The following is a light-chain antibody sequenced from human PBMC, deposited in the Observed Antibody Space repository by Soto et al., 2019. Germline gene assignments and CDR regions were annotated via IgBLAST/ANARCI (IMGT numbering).Light chain of an antibody. CDR3: ISYASSSTLPRV. V-gene: IGLV2-14*01. J-gene: IGLJ1*01. Sequence: QSALTQPASVSGSPGQSITISCTGTSSDIGGYNYVSWYQQHPGKAPKLMIYDVSYRPSGVSNRFSGSKSGNTASLTISGLQAEDEADYYCISYASSSTLPRVFGTGTKLTVL. CDR2: DVS. CDR1: SSDIGGYNY.